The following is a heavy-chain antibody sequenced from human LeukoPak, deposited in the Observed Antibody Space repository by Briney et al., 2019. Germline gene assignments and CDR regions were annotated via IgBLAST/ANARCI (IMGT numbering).Heavy chain of an antibody. D-gene: IGHD2-2*02. CDR2: INHSRST. V-gene: IGHV4-34*01. J-gene: IGHJ4*02. CDR3: ARGYCSSTSCYMLFDY. Sequence: PSETLSLTCAVYGGSFSGYYWSWLRQPPGKGLEWLGEINHSRSTNYNPSLKSRVTISVDTSKNQFSLKLSSVTAADTAVYYCARGYCSSTSCYMLFDYWGQGTLVTVSS. CDR1: GGSFSGYY.